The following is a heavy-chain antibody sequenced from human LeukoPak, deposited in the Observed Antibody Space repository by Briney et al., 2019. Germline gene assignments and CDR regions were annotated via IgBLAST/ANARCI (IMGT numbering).Heavy chain of an antibody. CDR2: IYSGGST. CDR1: GFTVSSNY. J-gene: IGHJ4*02. Sequence: GGSLRLSCAASGFTVSSNYMSWVRQAPGKGLEWVSVIYSGGSTYYADSVKGRFTISRDNSKNTLYLQINSLRAEDTAVYYCARAPLDAFDYWGQGTLVTVSS. V-gene: IGHV3-53*01. CDR3: ARAPLDAFDY.